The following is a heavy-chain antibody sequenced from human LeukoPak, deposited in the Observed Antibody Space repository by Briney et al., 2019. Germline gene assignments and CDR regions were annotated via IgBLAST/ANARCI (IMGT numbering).Heavy chain of an antibody. CDR1: GGSISVSGYS. J-gene: IGHJ4*02. CDR3: ARMVQGGYFDS. CDR2: IFYSGST. V-gene: IGHV4-61*08. Sequence: SESLSLTCTVSGGSISVSGYSWSFIRHSPGKGLEWFGYIFYSGSTNYNSSLKSRVTISVATAKNQFSLNLSSVTAADTAVYYCARMVQGGYFDSWGQGILVTVSS. D-gene: IGHD3-10*01.